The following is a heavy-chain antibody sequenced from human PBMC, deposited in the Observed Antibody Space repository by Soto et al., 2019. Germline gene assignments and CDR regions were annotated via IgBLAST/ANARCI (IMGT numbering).Heavy chain of an antibody. CDR2: IIPIFGTI. CDR3: ARDKSEDSSGYLYYFDY. V-gene: IGHV1-69*06. CDR1: GVTFSSDA. Sequence: AVKVSCKPSGVTFSSDAITWVRQAPGQGLEWMGGIIPIFGTINYAQKFQGRVTITADKSTTTAYMELSSLTSEDTAIYYCARDKSEDSSGYLYYFDYWGQGTLVTVSS. J-gene: IGHJ4*02. D-gene: IGHD3-22*01.